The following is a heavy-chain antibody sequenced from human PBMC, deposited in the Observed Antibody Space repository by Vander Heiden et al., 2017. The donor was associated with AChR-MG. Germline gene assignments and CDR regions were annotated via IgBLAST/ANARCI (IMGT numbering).Heavy chain of an antibody. J-gene: IGHJ4*02. CDR1: GYSFSNYD. Sequence: VHLVQSGAEVKKPGASVQISCKASGYSFSNYDIHWVRQAPGQGLEWMGIINPRGGNTNYAQKFQGRVTMTRDTSTSTVYMELKSLTSEDTAVYHGARDGTIFGVLIPAEYWGQGTLLTVS. CDR3: ARDGTIFGVLIPAEY. V-gene: IGHV1-46*01. D-gene: IGHD3-3*01. CDR2: INPRGGNT.